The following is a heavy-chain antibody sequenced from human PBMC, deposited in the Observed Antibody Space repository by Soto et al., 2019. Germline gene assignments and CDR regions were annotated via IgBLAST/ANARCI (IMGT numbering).Heavy chain of an antibody. V-gene: IGHV3-15*01. CDR1: GFTLSNAW. Sequence: GGSLTLSSAPSGFTLSNAWMSWVRQASGKGLEWVGRIRSETDGGTADYAVPVKGRFTISRDDSKNTLFLQMNSLKTEDTAVYYCTTDMRLEEAPDDWGQGTLFTVSP. J-gene: IGHJ4*02. D-gene: IGHD3-3*01. CDR2: IRSETDGGTA. CDR3: TTDMRLEEAPDD.